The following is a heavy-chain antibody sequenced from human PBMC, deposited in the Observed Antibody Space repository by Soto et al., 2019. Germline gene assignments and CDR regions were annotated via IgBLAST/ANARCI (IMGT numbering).Heavy chain of an antibody. D-gene: IGHD3-9*01. CDR2: LTGSSGVT. V-gene: IGHV3-23*01. CDR3: AKGGATYGLLTHDY. CDR1: GFTFSNFA. J-gene: IGHJ4*02. Sequence: EVQLLESGGGLVQPGGSLRLSCVVSGFTFSNFAMSWVRQAPGKGLEWVSTLTGSSGVTYYADSVKGRFAISSDNSRNTLSLQMNSLPADDKAVYYCAKGGATYGLLTHDYWGQGTRVTVSS.